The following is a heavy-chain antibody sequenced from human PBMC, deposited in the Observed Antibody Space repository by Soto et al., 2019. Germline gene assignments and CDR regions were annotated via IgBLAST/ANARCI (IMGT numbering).Heavy chain of an antibody. CDR3: ARGRLPLGESSFNHLDF. Sequence: PSETLSLTCAVYGGSFNDFFWSWIRQPPGKGLEWIGEINHRGTTKYIPSLKGRVTISVDTSKNQFSLKLISVTAADTAVYFCARGRLPLGESSFNHLDFWGQGTPVTVSS. CDR1: GGSFNDFF. J-gene: IGHJ4*02. CDR2: INHRGTT. D-gene: IGHD3-16*01. V-gene: IGHV4-34*01.